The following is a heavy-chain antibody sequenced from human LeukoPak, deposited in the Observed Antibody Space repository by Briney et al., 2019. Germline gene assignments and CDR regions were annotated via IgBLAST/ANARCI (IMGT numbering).Heavy chain of an antibody. J-gene: IGHJ4*02. D-gene: IGHD3-22*01. CDR1: GFTFGTYW. V-gene: IGHV3-7*01. CDR2: MNQDGSEI. Sequence: PGGSLRLSCAASGFTFGTYWMNWVRQAPGKGLEWVANMNQDGSEIYYVDSVKGRFTISRDNAKNSLYLQMNSLRAEDTAVYYCARALHDSSGYYFDYWGQGTLVTVSS. CDR3: ARALHDSSGYYFDY.